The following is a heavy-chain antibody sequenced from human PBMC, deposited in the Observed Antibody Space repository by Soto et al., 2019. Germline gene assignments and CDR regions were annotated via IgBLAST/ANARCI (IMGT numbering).Heavy chain of an antibody. D-gene: IGHD2-15*01. CDR3: ARDQLYCSGSSCYSRIDY. CDR1: GFTFSSYA. CDR2: ISYDGSNK. V-gene: IGHV3-30-3*01. J-gene: IGHJ4*02. Sequence: QVQLVESGGGVVQPGRSLRLSCAASGFTFSSYAMHWVRQAPGKGLEWVAVISYDGSNKYYADYVKGRFTISRDNSKNPLYLQMNSLRAEDTAVYYCARDQLYCSGSSCYSRIDYLGQGTLVTVSS.